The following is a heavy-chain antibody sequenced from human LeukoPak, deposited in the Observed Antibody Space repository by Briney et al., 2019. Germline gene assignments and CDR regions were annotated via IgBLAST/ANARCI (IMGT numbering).Heavy chain of an antibody. CDR2: ISSSGSTI. V-gene: IGHV3-11*04. CDR3: ARVVGYCSGGSCYSGWFDP. J-gene: IGHJ5*02. Sequence: PGGSLRLSCAASGFTFSDYYMSWIRQAPGKGLEWVSYISSSGSTIYYADSVKGRFTISRDNAKNSLYLQMNSLRAEDTAVYYCARVVGYCSGGSCYSGWFDPWGQGTLVTVSS. D-gene: IGHD2-15*01. CDR1: GFTFSDYY.